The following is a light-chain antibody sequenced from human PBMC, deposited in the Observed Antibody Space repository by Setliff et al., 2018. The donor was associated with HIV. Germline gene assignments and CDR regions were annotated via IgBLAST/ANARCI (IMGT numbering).Light chain of an antibody. CDR3: ATWDDSLNGPYV. CDR2: SNN. CDR1: SSNIGSNT. J-gene: IGLJ1*01. V-gene: IGLV1-44*01. Sequence: QSVLTQPPSASGTPGQRVTISCSGSSSNIGSNTVNWYQHLPGTAPKLLIYSNNQRPSGVPDRFSGSKSGTSASLAISGLQSEDEADYYCATWDDSLNGPYVFGTGTKVTV.